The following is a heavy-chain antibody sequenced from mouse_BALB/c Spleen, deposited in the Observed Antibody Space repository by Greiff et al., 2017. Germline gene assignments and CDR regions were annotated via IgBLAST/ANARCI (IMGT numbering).Heavy chain of an antibody. CDR1: GFTFSSYA. Sequence: EVMLVESGGGLVKPGGSLKLSCAASGFTFSSYAMSWVRQTPEKRLEWVASISSGGSTYYPDSVKGRFTISRDNARNILYLQMSSLRSEDTAMYYCARGRFYFDYWGQGTTLTVSS. J-gene: IGHJ2*01. V-gene: IGHV5-6-5*01. CDR2: ISSGGST. CDR3: ARGRFYFDY.